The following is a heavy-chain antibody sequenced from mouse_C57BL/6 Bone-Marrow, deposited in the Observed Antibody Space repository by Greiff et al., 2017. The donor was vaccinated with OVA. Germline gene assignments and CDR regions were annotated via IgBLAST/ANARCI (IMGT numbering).Heavy chain of an antibody. CDR1: GYTFTSYW. J-gene: IGHJ2*01. Sequence: QVQLQQPGAELVRPWSSVKLSCKASGYTFTSYWMHWVKQRPIQGLEWIGNIDPSDSETHYNQKFKDKATLTVDKSSSTAYMQLSSLTSEDSAVYYCARGVYDGYCGFDYWGQGTTLTVSS. CDR2: IDPSDSET. V-gene: IGHV1-52*01. CDR3: ARGVYDGYCGFDY. D-gene: IGHD2-3*01.